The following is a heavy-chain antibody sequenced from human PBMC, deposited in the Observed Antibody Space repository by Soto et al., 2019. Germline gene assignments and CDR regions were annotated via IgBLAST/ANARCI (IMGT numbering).Heavy chain of an antibody. Sequence: TLSLSCTVAGCSISSGGYYWSWIRQHPGKGLEWIGYFYYSGSTYYNPSLKSRVTISVDTSKNQFSLKLSSVTAADTAVYYCARGKNVLRYFDWFSDGMDVWGQGTTVTVSS. CDR3: ARGKNVLRYFDWFSDGMDV. D-gene: IGHD3-9*01. CDR1: GCSISSGGYY. V-gene: IGHV4-31*03. J-gene: IGHJ6*02. CDR2: FYYSGST.